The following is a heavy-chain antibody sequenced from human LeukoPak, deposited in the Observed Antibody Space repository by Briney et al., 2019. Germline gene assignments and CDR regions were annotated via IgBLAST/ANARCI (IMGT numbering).Heavy chain of an antibody. Sequence: GGSLRLSCATSGFTFVEYTIVWVRQAPGKGLEWVGFIKSREDGGTTAYAASVEGRFTISRDDSKSIAYLQLNSLKSEDTAVYYCTLSGAGWGRGTLVTV. CDR3: TLSGAG. CDR1: GFTFVEYT. D-gene: IGHD3-10*01. V-gene: IGHV3-49*04. CDR2: IKSREDGGTT. J-gene: IGHJ4*02.